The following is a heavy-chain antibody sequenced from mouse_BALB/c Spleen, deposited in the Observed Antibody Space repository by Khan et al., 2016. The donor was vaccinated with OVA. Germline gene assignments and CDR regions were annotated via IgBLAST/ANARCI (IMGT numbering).Heavy chain of an antibody. D-gene: IGHD1-1*02. Sequence: VQLVESGPGLVAPSQSLSITCTVSGFSLTSYGVYWVRQPPGKGLEWLGVIWAGGSTNYNSALMSRLSISKDNSKSQVFLKMNSLQTDDTAMYYCARAYGLGFAYWGQGTLVTVSA. J-gene: IGHJ3*01. CDR3: ARAYGLGFAY. CDR2: IWAGGST. CDR1: GFSLTSYG. V-gene: IGHV2-9*02.